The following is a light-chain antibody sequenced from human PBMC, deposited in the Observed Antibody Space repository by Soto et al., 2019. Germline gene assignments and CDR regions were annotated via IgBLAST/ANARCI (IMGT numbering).Light chain of an antibody. CDR3: CSFAGSKTVV. CDR1: SSDVGSYNY. CDR2: EGT. Sequence: QSALTQPASVSGSPGQSITISCTGTSSDVGSYNYVSWYQHHPGKAPKLMIYEGTKRPSGVSNRFSGSKSGNTASLTISGLQAEDEADYYCCSFAGSKTVVFGGGTKLTVL. V-gene: IGLV2-23*01. J-gene: IGLJ2*01.